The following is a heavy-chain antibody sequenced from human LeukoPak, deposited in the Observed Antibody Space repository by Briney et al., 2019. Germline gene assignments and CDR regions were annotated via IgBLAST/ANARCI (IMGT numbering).Heavy chain of an antibody. CDR3: ASQSPAYDY. D-gene: IGHD2-2*01. CDR1: GYSISSGYY. V-gene: IGHV4-38-2*01. J-gene: IGHJ4*02. CDR2: IYRSGNT. Sequence: SETLSLTCVVSGYSISSGYYWGWIRQPPGKGLEWIGSIYRSGNTYYSPSLKSRVTISVDTSKNQFSLKLSSVTAADTAVYYCASQSPAYDYWGRGSLVTVSS.